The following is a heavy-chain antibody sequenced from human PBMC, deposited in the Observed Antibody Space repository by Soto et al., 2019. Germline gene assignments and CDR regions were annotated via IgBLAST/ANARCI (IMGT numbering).Heavy chain of an antibody. V-gene: IGHV3-23*01. J-gene: IGHJ6*02. D-gene: IGHD6-19*01. CDR3: GKGARGNIAVAAAYYYGMDV. CDR2: ISGSGGST. Sequence: EVQLLESGGGLVQPGGSLRLSCAASGFTFSSYAMSWVRQAPGKGLEWVSAISGSGGSTYYADSVKGRFTISRDNSKNTLYLQMNSLRAEDTAVYYCGKGARGNIAVAAAYYYGMDVWGQGTTVTVSS. CDR1: GFTFSSYA.